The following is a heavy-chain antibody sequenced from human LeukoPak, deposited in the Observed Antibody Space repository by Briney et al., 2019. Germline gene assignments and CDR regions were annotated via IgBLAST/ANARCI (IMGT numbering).Heavy chain of an antibody. CDR2: IYSGGST. Sequence: PGGPLRLSCAASGFTVSSNYMGWVRQAPGKGLEWVSVIYSGGSTYYADSVKGRFTVSRDNSKNTLYLQMNSLRAEDTAVYYCASNYGSSLYFDYWGQGTLVTVSS. CDR1: GFTVSSNY. CDR3: ASNYGSSLYFDY. D-gene: IGHD3-10*01. V-gene: IGHV3-66*01. J-gene: IGHJ4*02.